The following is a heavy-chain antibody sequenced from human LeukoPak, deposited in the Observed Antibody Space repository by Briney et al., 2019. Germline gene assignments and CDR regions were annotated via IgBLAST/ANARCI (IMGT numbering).Heavy chain of an antibody. J-gene: IGHJ4*02. D-gene: IGHD1-26*01. V-gene: IGHV3-15*01. CDR3: TFHSGSYFAY. CDR2: IKSKTDGETT. CDR1: GFTFSNAW. Sequence: GGSLRLSCAASGFTFSNAWMSWVRQAPGKGLEWVGRIKSKTDGETTDYAAPVKGRFTISRDDPKNTLYLQMNSLKTEDTAVYYCTFHSGSYFAYWGQGTLVTVSS.